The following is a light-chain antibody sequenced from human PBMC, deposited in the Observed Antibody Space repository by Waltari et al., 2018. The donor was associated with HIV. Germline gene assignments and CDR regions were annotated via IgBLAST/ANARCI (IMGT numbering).Light chain of an antibody. CDR1: ISNLGGNF. CDR3: STWDNSLSHWV. V-gene: IGLV1-47*01. J-gene: IGLJ3*02. Sequence: QSVVTQPPSASGTPGQTISISCSGDISNLGGNFVYWYQQRPGTAPRLLICRNDQRPSGVPGGCSGANSATSASLAISGVRSEDEADYHCSTWDNSLSHWVFGGGTKVTVL. CDR2: RND.